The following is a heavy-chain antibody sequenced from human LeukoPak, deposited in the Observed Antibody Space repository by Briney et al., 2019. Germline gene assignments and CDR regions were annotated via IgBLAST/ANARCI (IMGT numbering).Heavy chain of an antibody. Sequence: PGGSLRLSCAASGFTFSSYGMHWVRQAPGKGLEWVAVISYDESNKYFADSVKGRFTISRDNSKNTLYLQMNSLRAEDTALYYCAKSSYYDTSGSFREYYFDYWGQGALVTVSS. CDR2: ISYDESNK. D-gene: IGHD3-22*01. CDR3: AKSSYYDTSGSFREYYFDY. V-gene: IGHV3-30*18. CDR1: GFTFSSYG. J-gene: IGHJ4*02.